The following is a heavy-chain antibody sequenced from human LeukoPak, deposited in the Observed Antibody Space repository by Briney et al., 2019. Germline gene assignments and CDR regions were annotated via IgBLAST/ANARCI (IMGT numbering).Heavy chain of an antibody. Sequence: GASVKVSCKTSGYTFSSYAMHWVRQAPGQRLEWMRCINGDNGNTQYSQKFQGRVTFTRDTSASTAYMELSSLTSEDMAVFYCARGGPNSGGWTLDHWGQGTLVSVSS. CDR2: INGDNGNT. J-gene: IGHJ4*02. CDR1: GYTFSSYA. D-gene: IGHD6-19*01. CDR3: ARGGPNSGGWTLDH. V-gene: IGHV1-3*03.